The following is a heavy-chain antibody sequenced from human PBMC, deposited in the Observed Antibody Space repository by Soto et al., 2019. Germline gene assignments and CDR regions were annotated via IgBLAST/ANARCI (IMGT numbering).Heavy chain of an antibody. CDR1: GGSISSYY. V-gene: IGHV4-59*01. CDR2: IYYSGST. Sequence: SETLSLTCTVSGGSISSYYWSWIRQPPGKGLEWIGYIYYSGSTNYNPSHKSRVTISTDTSKNQFSLKLSSVTAADTAVYYCARGQGLQGPYYFDYWGQGTLVTVSS. CDR3: ARGQGLQGPYYFDY. D-gene: IGHD4-4*01. J-gene: IGHJ4*02.